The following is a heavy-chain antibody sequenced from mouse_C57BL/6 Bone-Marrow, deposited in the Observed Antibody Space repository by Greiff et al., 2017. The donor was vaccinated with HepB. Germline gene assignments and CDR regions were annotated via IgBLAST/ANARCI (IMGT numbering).Heavy chain of an antibody. V-gene: IGHV1-76*01. CDR2: IYPGSGNT. Sequence: QVHVKQSGAELVRPGASVKLSCKASGYTFTDYYINWVKQRPGQGLEWIARIYPGSGNTYYNEKFKGKATLTAEKSSSTAYMQLSSLTSEDSAVYFCARDEYSSSHYYAMDYWGQGNSVTASS. D-gene: IGHD1-1*01. CDR3: ARDEYSSSHYYAMDY. CDR1: GYTFTDYY. J-gene: IGHJ4*01.